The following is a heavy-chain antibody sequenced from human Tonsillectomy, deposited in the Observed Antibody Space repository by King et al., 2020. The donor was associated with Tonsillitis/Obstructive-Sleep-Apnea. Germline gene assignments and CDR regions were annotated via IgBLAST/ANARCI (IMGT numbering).Heavy chain of an antibody. CDR1: GGSFSGYY. CDR2: VNHSGST. D-gene: IGHD2-8*02. CDR3: ARGRDCTGGVCYTSSWFDP. V-gene: IGHV4-34*01. Sequence: VQLQQWGAGLLKPSETLSLTCAVYGGSFSGYYWSWLRQPPGKGLEWIGEVNHSGSTNYNPSLKSRVTISIDTSKNQFSLKLSSVTAADTAVYYCARGRDCTGGVCYTSSWFDPWGQGTLVTVSS. J-gene: IGHJ5*02.